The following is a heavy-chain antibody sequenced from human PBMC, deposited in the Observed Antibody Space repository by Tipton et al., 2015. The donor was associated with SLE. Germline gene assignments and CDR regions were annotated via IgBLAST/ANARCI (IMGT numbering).Heavy chain of an antibody. CDR1: GASISSGYSY. CDR2: IYVSGVT. D-gene: IGHD6-6*01. V-gene: IGHV4-61*02. J-gene: IGHJ2*01. Sequence: TLSLTCTVSGASISSGYSYWSWIRQPAGKGLEWIGRIYVSGVTNYSPSLKSRVTISIDTSKNQFSLRLSSVTAADTAVYYCARRVGYSTSSWYFDLWGRGTLVTVSS. CDR3: ARRVGYSTSSWYFDL.